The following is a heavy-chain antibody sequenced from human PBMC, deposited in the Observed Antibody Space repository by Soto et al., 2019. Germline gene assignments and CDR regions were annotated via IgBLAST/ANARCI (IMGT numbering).Heavy chain of an antibody. CDR1: NKCD. V-gene: IGHV1-3*01. CDR2: INAGNGNT. D-gene: IGHD1-1*01. CDR3: ARTKKTGVFAY. Sequence: NKCDIRWVRYAPGQRLEWMGWINAGNGNTKYSQKFQGRVTITRDTAASTAYMELSSLRSEDTAVYYCARTKKTGVFAYWGQGTLVPVSS. J-gene: IGHJ4*02.